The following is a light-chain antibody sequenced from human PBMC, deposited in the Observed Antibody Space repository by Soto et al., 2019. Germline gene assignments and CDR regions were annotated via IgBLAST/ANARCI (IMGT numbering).Light chain of an antibody. CDR3: QQYNDWPLT. CDR2: DIS. V-gene: IGKV3D-15*01. J-gene: IGKJ4*01. CDR1: QSVSRD. Sequence: EIVMTQSPATLSVSPGERATLSCRASQSVSRDLAWYQQKPGQAPRLLIYDISTRATGIPTRFRGSGSGTEFTLTISSLQSEDFAVYYCQQYNDWPLTFGGGTKVEIK.